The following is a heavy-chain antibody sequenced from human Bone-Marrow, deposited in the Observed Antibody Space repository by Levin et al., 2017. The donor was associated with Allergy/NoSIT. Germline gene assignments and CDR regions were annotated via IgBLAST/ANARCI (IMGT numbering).Heavy chain of an antibody. Sequence: GGSLRLSCAASGFTFSSYWMHWVRQAPGKGLVWVSHINGDGSTTNYADSVKGRFTISRDNAKNTLYLQMNSLRADDTAVYYCASHSSGWSKPYFDCWGPGTLVTVSS. CDR3: ASHSSGWSKPYFDC. CDR2: INGDGSTT. J-gene: IGHJ4*02. CDR1: GFTFSSYW. D-gene: IGHD6-19*01. V-gene: IGHV3-74*01.